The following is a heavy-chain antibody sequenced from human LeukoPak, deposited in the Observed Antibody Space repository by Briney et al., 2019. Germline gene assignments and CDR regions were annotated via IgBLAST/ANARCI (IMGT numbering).Heavy chain of an antibody. D-gene: IGHD3-3*01. J-gene: IGHJ4*02. CDR1: GGSISSGGYY. CDR3: ARDHTYYDYWSGYYDPGS. CDR2: IYHSGST. Sequence: SQTLSLTCTVSGGSISSGGYYWSWIRQPPGKGLEWIGYIYHSGSTYYNPSLKSRVTISADTSKNQFSLKLSSVTAADTGVYYCARDHTYYDYWSGYYDPGSWGQGTLVTVSS. V-gene: IGHV4-30-2*05.